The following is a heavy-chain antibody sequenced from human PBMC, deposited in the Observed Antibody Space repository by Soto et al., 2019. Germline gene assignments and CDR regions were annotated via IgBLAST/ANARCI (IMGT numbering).Heavy chain of an antibody. CDR1: GYTFTSYD. CDR2: VNSNSGNT. D-gene: IGHD6-19*01. Sequence: ASVKVSCKASGYTFTSYDINWVRQATGQGLEWMGWVNSNSGNTGFAQKFQGRLAMTGNTSITTAYMELNSLTSEDTAVYYCARIGSSGWYLDSWGQGTLVTVSS. J-gene: IGHJ4*02. V-gene: IGHV1-8*01. CDR3: ARIGSSGWYLDS.